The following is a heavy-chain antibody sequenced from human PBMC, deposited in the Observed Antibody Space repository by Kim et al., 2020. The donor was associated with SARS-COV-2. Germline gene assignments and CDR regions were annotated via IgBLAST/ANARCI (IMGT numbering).Heavy chain of an antibody. J-gene: IGHJ4*02. V-gene: IGHV4-59*13. D-gene: IGHD3-10*01. CDR3: ASHGSGSYYNKYYFDY. CDR1: GGSISSYY. Sequence: SETLSLTCTVSGGSISSYYWSWIRQPPGKGLEWIGYIYYSGSTNYNPSLKSRVTISVDTSKNQFSLKLSSVTAADTAVYYCASHGSGSYYNKYYFDYWGQGTLVTVSS. CDR2: IYYSGST.